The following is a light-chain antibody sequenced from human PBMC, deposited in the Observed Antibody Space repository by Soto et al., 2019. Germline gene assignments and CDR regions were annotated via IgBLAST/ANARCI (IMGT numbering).Light chain of an antibody. V-gene: IGLV2-14*01. CDR2: EGS. Sequence: QSALTQPASVSGSPGQSITISCTGTSSDVGGYNYVSWYQQHPGKAPKLMIYEGSNRPSGVSNRFSGSTSGNTASLTISGLQAEDEADYYCSSSTSSSTYVFGTGTKLTVL. J-gene: IGLJ1*01. CDR3: SSSTSSSTYV. CDR1: SSDVGGYNY.